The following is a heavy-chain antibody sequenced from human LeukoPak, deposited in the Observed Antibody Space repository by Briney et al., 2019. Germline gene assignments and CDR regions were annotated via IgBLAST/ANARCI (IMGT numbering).Heavy chain of an antibody. CDR1: VFTFSSYG. V-gene: IGHV3-33*01. CDR3: ARDWYYYDSSGYYHAYAFDY. Sequence: PGRSLRLSCAASVFTFSSYGMHWVRQAPGKGLEWVAVIWYDGSNKYYADSVKGRFTISRDNSKNTLYLQMNSLRAEDTAVYYCARDWYYYDSSGYYHAYAFDYWGQGTLVTVSS. D-gene: IGHD3-22*01. J-gene: IGHJ4*02. CDR2: IWYDGSNK.